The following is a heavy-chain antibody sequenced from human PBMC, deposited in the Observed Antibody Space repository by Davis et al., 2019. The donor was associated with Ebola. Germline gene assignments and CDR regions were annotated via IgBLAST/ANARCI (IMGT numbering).Heavy chain of an antibody. V-gene: IGHV3-74*01. CDR2: INSDGTFT. CDR3: ARGVGPDYDILTGTYIYYGLDV. D-gene: IGHD3-9*01. CDR1: AFTFSNYW. J-gene: IGHJ6*02. Sequence: PGGSLRLSCAASAFTFSNYWMYWVRHAPGEGLMCVSRINSDGTFTTYADSVKGRFTISRDNSKNTLYLQTNSLRAEDTALYYCARGVGPDYDILTGTYIYYGLDVWGQGTTVTVSS.